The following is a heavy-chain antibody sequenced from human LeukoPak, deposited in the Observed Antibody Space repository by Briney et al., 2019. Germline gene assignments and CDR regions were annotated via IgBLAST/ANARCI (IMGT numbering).Heavy chain of an antibody. D-gene: IGHD2-2*01. CDR3: ARIGYCSSTSCEDY. CDR1: GGSFSGYY. CDR2: INHRGST. V-gene: IGHV4-34*01. Sequence: PSETLSLTCAVYGGSFSGYYWSWIRQPPGKGLEWIGEINHRGSTNYNPSLKSRVTISVDTSKNQFSLKLSSVTAADTAVYYCARIGYCSSTSCEDYWGQGTLVTVSS. J-gene: IGHJ4*02.